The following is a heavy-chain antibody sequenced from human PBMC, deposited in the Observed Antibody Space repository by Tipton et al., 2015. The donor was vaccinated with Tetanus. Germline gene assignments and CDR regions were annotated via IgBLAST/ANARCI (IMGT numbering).Heavy chain of an antibody. Sequence: TLSLTCTISGGSISSYYWSWIRQPAGKGLEWIGRIYSSGSTHYNPSLKSRVTMSLDTSKTQFSLRLSSVTAADTAVYFCARESYDFWSGYYSSSLDPWGQGTLVTVSS. V-gene: IGHV4-4*07. D-gene: IGHD3-3*01. CDR3: ARESYDFWSGYYSSSLDP. CDR1: GGSISSYY. CDR2: IYSSGST. J-gene: IGHJ5*02.